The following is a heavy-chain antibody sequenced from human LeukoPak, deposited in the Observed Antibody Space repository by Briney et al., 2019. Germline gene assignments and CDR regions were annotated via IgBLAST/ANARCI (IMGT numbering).Heavy chain of an antibody. J-gene: IGHJ5*02. CDR3: SRRGYCSSTSCYEFWFDP. Sequence: SETLSLTCTVSGGSIISSSYYWGWIRQPPGKGLEWIGIIYCSGSTYYNPSLKSRLTISVDTSKNQFSLKLSSVTATYTSVYYCSRRGYCSSTSCYEFWFDPWGQGTLVTVSS. CDR1: GGSIISSSYY. V-gene: IGHV4-39*01. CDR2: IYCSGST. D-gene: IGHD2-2*01.